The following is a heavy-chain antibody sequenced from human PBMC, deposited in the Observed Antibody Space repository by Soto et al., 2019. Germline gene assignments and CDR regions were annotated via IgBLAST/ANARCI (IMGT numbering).Heavy chain of an antibody. CDR1: GFTSSSYA. V-gene: IGHV3-23*01. D-gene: IGHD2-8*02. CDR3: AKGSTGGRPYYFDH. CDR2: ISDSGRST. Sequence: GGSLRLSCAASGFTSSSYAMSWVRQAPGKGLEWVSAISDSGRSTCYADSVKGRFTISRDNSVNTVSLQMNSLRAEDTALYYCAKGSTGGRPYYFDHWGQGTPVTV. J-gene: IGHJ4*02.